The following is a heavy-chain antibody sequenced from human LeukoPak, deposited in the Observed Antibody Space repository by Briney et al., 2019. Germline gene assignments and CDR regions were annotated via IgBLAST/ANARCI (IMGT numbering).Heavy chain of an antibody. D-gene: IGHD3-9*01. CDR1: GFTFSSYS. CDR3: ARGFLTGFDY. CDR2: ISSSSSYI. V-gene: IGHV3-21*01. Sequence: GGSLRLSCAAPGFTFSSYSMNWVRRAPGKGLEWVSSISSSSSYIYYADSVKGRFTISRDNAKNSLYLQMNSLRAEGTAVYYCARGFLTGFDYWGQGTLVTVSS. J-gene: IGHJ4*02.